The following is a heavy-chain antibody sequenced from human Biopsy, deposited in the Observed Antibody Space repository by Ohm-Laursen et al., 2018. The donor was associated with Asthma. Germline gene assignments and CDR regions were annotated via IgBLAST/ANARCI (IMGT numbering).Heavy chain of an antibody. D-gene: IGHD3-10*01. CDR3: AREVVWFREVGGMDV. J-gene: IGHJ6*02. V-gene: IGHV3-30*03. CDR1: GFTFRTYA. Sequence: SLRLSCSASGFTFRTYAMHWVRQPPGKGLEWVALISHDGNKRYSADSVKGRLTISRDNSKNTLYLQMNSLRADGTAVYYCAREVVWFREVGGMDVWGHGTTVTVS. CDR2: ISHDGNKR.